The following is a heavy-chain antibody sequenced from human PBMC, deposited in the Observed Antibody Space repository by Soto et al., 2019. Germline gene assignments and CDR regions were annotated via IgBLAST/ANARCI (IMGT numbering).Heavy chain of an antibody. CDR1: GGSISIGYCY. V-gene: IGHV4-61*03. CDR3: ARADRTLVTSYGLDV. Sequence: PSETLSLTCSVSGGSISIGYCYWIWIRQPPGEGLEWIGEINHSGTINFNPSLRSRLTISLDSSKKHFSLKLTSLTAADAAVYYCARADRTLVTSYGLDVWGQGTTVTVSS. D-gene: IGHD2-21*02. J-gene: IGHJ6*02. CDR2: INHSGTI.